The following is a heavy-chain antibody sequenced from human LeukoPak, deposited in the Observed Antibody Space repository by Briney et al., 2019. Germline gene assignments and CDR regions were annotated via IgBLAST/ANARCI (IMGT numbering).Heavy chain of an antibody. CDR1: GYSISTSYY. V-gene: IGHV4-38-2*02. J-gene: IGHJ4*02. CDR3: ARAGYGDSDFDY. CDR2: IYHSGNT. D-gene: IGHD4-17*01. Sequence: SETLSLTCTVSGYSISTSYYWGWIRQPPGKGLGWIGSIYHSGNTYYNPSLKSRVTISVDTSKNQFSLKLNSVTAADTAVYYCARAGYGDSDFDYWGQGTLVTVSS.